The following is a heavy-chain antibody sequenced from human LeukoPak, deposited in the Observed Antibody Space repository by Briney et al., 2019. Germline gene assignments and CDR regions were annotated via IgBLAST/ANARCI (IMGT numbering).Heavy chain of an antibody. CDR3: ASIVGAGVGYFDY. D-gene: IGHD1-26*01. V-gene: IGHV3-74*01. CDR2: INSDGSST. J-gene: IGHJ4*02. Sequence: PGGSLRLSCAASGFTFSSYWMHWVRQAPGKGLVWVSRINSDGSSTSYADSVKGRFTISRDNAKNTLYLQMNSLRAEDTAVYYCASIVGAGVGYFDYWGQGTLVTVSS. CDR1: GFTFSSYW.